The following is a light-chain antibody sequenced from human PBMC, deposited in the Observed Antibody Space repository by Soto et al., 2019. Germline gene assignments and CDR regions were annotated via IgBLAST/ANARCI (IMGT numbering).Light chain of an antibody. CDR2: GNN. J-gene: IGLJ2*01. CDR3: HSYDSSMSGSGV. V-gene: IGLV1-40*01. CDR1: SSNIGAGYD. Sequence: QPVLTQPPSMSGAPGQRVTISCTGSSSNIGAGYDVHWYQQLPGTAPKLLIYGNNNRPSGVPDRFSGSKSGTSASLAISGLQAEDEADYYCHSYDSSMSGSGVFGGGTKLTVL.